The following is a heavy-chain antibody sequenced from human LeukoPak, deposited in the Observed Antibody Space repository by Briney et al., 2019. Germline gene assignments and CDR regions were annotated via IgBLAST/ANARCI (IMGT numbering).Heavy chain of an antibody. V-gene: IGHV3-33*01. CDR1: GFTFSTYG. D-gene: IGHD6-19*01. CDR3: AREAAVAGKGGFDY. Sequence: GGSLRLSCAASGFTFSTYGMHWVRQAPGKGLEWVAVIWSDGNTKYYADSVKGRFTISRDNSKNTLYLQMNSLRAEDTAVYYCAREAAVAGKGGFDYWGQGTLVTVSS. CDR2: IWSDGNTK. J-gene: IGHJ4*02.